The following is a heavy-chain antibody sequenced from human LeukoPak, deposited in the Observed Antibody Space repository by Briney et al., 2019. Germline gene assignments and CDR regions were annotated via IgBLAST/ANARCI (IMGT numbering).Heavy chain of an antibody. D-gene: IGHD3-3*01. CDR1: GYTFTSYA. V-gene: IGHV1-3*03. CDR3: ARGKLRFLEGDYMDV. CDR2: INAGNGNT. Sequence: ASVKVSCKASGYTFTSYAMHWVRQAPGQRLEWMGWINAGNGNTKYSQEFQGRVTITRDTSASTAHMELSSLRSEDMAVYYCARGKLRFLEGDYMDVWGKGTTVTVSS. J-gene: IGHJ6*03.